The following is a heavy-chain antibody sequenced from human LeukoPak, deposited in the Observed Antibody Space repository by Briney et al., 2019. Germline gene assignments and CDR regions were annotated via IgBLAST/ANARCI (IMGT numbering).Heavy chain of an antibody. D-gene: IGHD3-16*01. J-gene: IGHJ4*02. V-gene: IGHV3-7*05. CDR1: GFTFSSSW. Sequence: GGSLTLSCAASGFTFSSSWMKWVRQAPGKGLESVAVIKEDGSEKLYVDSVKGRFTISRDNAKNTLYLQMNNLRADDTAVYFCAANTRCGFWGQGALVTVSS. CDR3: AANTRCGF. CDR2: IKEDGSEK.